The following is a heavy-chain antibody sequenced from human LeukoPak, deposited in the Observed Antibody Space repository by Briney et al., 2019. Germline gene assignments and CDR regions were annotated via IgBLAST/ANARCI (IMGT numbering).Heavy chain of an antibody. Sequence: PGRSLRLSCAASGFSFENYAMHWVRQAPGKGLEWLAVISYNGRKEYYADSVKGRFTISRDNSRNILYLRMDSLRAEDTALYRCAGEKFSWAFDIWGQGTMVAVSS. CDR3: AGEKFSWAFDI. V-gene: IGHV3-30*04. CDR1: GFSFENYA. J-gene: IGHJ3*02. CDR2: ISYNGRKE.